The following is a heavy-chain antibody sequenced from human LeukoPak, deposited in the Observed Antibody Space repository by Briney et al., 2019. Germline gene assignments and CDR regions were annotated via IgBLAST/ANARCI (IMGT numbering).Heavy chain of an antibody. J-gene: IGHJ4*02. CDR2: MFHSGTP. D-gene: IGHD6-13*01. Sequence: SETLSLTCTVSGGSITTYYWSWIRQPPGKGLEWIAYMFHSGTPRYNPSLQSRVTMSADTPKNQFSLNVRSTTAADTAVYYCARRRGWKQQLVYFDYWGQGTLATVSS. V-gene: IGHV4-59*08. CDR3: ARRRGWKQQLVYFDY. CDR1: GGSITTYY.